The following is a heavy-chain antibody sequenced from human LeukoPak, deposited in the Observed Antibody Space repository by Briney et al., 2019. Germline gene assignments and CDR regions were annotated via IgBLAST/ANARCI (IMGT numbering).Heavy chain of an antibody. CDR1: RSTFSSYA. CDR2: IIPIFGTA. D-gene: IGHD6-13*01. J-gene: IGHJ6*04. Sequence: SVKVSCKASRSTFSSYAISWVRQAPGQGLEWMGGIIPIFGTANYAQKFQGRVKITADESTSTAYMELSSLRSDDTAVYYCARAAAGPLMDVWGKGTTVTISS. CDR3: ARAAAGPLMDV. V-gene: IGHV1-69*13.